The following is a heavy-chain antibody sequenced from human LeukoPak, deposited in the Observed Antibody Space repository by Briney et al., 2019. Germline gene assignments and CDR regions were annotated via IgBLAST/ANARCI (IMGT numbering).Heavy chain of an antibody. Sequence: GGSLRLSCAASGFTFSSYAMSWVRQVPGEGLEWVSGISGSGAGTYYADSVKGRFTVSRDNSKNTLYLQMNSLRAEDTALYYCATGAVGAPNRLSYWRPGTLVTVSS. V-gene: IGHV3-23*01. CDR3: ATGAVGAPNRLSY. CDR1: GFTFSSYA. D-gene: IGHD1-26*01. CDR2: ISGSGAGT. J-gene: IGHJ4*02.